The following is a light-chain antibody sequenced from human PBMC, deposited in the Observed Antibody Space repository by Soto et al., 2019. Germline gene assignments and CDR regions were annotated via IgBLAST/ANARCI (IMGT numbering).Light chain of an antibody. Sequence: DIRMTQSPSSLSASLGDSITITCRASQSITTYLSWYQQKPGTAPKLLIFGASTLQSGVPSRFSGSGSGTDFSLTITSLQPEDLAIYYCQQSFRTPPTFGPGTRLEIK. V-gene: IGKV1-39*01. CDR3: QQSFRTPPT. CDR1: QSITTY. J-gene: IGKJ5*01. CDR2: GAS.